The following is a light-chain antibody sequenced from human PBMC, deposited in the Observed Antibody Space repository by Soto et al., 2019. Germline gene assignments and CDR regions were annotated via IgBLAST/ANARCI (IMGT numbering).Light chain of an antibody. CDR3: QVWDSSSDHPDVV. CDR2: YDS. CDR1: NIGSKS. Sequence: SYEVTQPPSVSVAPGKTARITCGGNNIGSKSVHWYQQKPGQAPVLVIYYDSDRPSGIPERFSGSNSGNTATLTISRVEAGDEADYYCQVWDSSSDHPDVVFGGGTKLTVL. J-gene: IGLJ2*01. V-gene: IGLV3-21*04.